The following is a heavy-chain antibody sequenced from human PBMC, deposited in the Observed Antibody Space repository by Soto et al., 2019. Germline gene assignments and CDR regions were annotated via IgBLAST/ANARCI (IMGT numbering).Heavy chain of an antibody. CDR2: ISSTSTYT. CDR1: GFTFSDYY. Sequence: QVQLVESGGDLVKPGGSLRLSCAASGFTFSDYYMSWIRQAPGKGLEWVSYISSTSTYTNYADSVKGRFTISRDNAKNSLYLQMTSLRAEDTAVYYWARRVAGTSDWFDPCGQGTLVTVSS. V-gene: IGHV3-11*06. J-gene: IGHJ5*02. CDR3: ARRVAGTSDWFDP. D-gene: IGHD6-19*01.